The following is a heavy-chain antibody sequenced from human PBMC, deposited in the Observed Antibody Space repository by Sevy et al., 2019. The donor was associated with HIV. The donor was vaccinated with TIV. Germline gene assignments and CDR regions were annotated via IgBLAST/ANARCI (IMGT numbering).Heavy chain of an antibody. CDR1: GFSVNAYD. CDR2: IRNDETNK. D-gene: IGHD2-2*01. V-gene: IGHV3-30*02. J-gene: IGHJ6*02. Sequence: GGSLRLSCAASGFSVNAYDMQWVRQAPGKGLEWVSFIRNDETNKFYADSVKGRFTMSRDNSNNTMYLQLINLRTEDTAVYYCARCRRCRGANCYVGYDYSMDVWGQGTTVTVSS. CDR3: ARCRRCRGANCYVGYDYSMDV.